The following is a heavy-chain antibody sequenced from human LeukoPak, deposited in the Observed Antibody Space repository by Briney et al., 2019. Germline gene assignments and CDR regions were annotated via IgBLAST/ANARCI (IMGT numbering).Heavy chain of an antibody. D-gene: IGHD3-22*01. CDR1: GFTFSSYS. V-gene: IGHV3-48*02. J-gene: IGHJ3*02. CDR3: ARDGYYYDSSGYRLIAFDI. CDR2: ITTSSTI. Sequence: GGSLRLSCAASGFTFSSYSMNWVRQAPGKGLEWVSYITTSSTIYYADSVKGRFTISRDNAKDSLYLQMNSLRDEDTAVYYCARDGYYYDSSGYRLIAFDIWGQGTMVTVSS.